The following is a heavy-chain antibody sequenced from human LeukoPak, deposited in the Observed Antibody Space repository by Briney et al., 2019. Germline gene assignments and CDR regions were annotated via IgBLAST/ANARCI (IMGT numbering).Heavy chain of an antibody. J-gene: IGHJ6*02. CDR1: GYTFTGYY. Sequence: ASVKVSCKASGYTFTGYYMNWVRQAPGQRLEWMGWINPNSGGTNYAPKLQGRVTMTRDTSISTAYMELSRLRSDDTAVYYCARSYCSSTSCYALYDFWSGYTPSYGMDVWGQGTTVTVSS. D-gene: IGHD2-2*01. V-gene: IGHV1-2*02. CDR2: INPNSGGT. CDR3: ARSYCSSTSCYALYDFWSGYTPSYGMDV.